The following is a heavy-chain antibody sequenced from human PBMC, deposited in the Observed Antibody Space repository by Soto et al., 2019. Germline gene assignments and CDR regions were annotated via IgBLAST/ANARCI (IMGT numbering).Heavy chain of an antibody. CDR2: ISGSGGST. V-gene: IGHV3-23*01. CDR1: GFTFSSYA. J-gene: IGHJ4*02. D-gene: IGHD2-15*01. Sequence: GGSLRLSCAASGFTFSSYAMSWVRQAPGKGLEWVSAISGSGGSTYYADPVKGRFTISRDNSKNTLYLQMNSLRAEDTAVYYCAKDRVVVDAKSPDYFYDWGQGTLVTVSS. CDR3: AKDRVVVDAKSPDYFYD.